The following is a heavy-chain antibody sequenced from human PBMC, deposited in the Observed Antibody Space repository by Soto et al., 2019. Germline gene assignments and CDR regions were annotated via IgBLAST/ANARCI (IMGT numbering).Heavy chain of an antibody. V-gene: IGHV3-66*01. CDR1: GFTVTEIY. D-gene: IGHD3-10*01. CDR2: IYNEFT. Sequence: GGSLRLSCVASGFTVTEIYMNWVRQAPGKGLEWVSVIYNEFTDYADSVRGRFSISTDSSKNALYLQMNSLRAEDTAVYYCAGGNYYGSGSYFFDPWGQGTLVTVSS. J-gene: IGHJ5*02. CDR3: AGGNYYGSGSYFFDP.